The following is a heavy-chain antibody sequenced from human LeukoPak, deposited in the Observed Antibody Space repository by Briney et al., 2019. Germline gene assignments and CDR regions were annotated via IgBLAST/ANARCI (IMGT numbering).Heavy chain of an antibody. D-gene: IGHD2/OR15-2a*01. CDR1: GFTFSSYY. Sequence: GGSLRLSCAASGFTFSSYYMSWVRQAPGKGLEWVANIKQDGSEKYYVDSVKGRFTISRDNAKNSLHLQMNSLRAEDTAVYYCARARGIDYWGQGTLVTVSS. J-gene: IGHJ4*02. CDR2: IKQDGSEK. V-gene: IGHV3-7*03. CDR3: ARARGIDY.